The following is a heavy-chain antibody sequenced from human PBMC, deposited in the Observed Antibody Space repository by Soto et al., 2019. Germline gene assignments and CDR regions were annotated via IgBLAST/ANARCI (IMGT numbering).Heavy chain of an antibody. CDR1: GFTFSSYA. CDR2: ISGSDGST. J-gene: IGHJ4*02. Sequence: EVQLLDSGGGLVQPGGSLRLSCGASGFTFSSYAMNWVRQAPGKGLEWVSVISGSDGSTYYADSVKGRFTISRDNSKNTLYLQMNSLRAEDTAVYYCARRGPGTYFDYWGQGTLVTVSS. D-gene: IGHD6-13*01. CDR3: ARRGPGTYFDY. V-gene: IGHV3-23*01.